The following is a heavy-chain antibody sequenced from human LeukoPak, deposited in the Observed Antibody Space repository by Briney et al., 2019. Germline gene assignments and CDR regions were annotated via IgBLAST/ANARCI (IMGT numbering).Heavy chain of an antibody. CDR3: AKDRITVFGVVPDV. CDR1: GFTFRGYA. CDR2: ISGSGGST. D-gene: IGHD3-3*01. V-gene: IGHV3-23*01. J-gene: IGHJ6*04. Sequence: PGGSLRLSCAPPGFTFRGYAMSWVRQAPGKGLGGVPAISGSGGSTYYADPVKGRFTISRDNSKNTLYVQMNSLRAEDTAVYYCAKDRITVFGVVPDVWGKGTTVIVSS.